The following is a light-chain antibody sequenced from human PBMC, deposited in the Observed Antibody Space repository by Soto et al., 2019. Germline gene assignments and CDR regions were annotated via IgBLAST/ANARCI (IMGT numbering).Light chain of an antibody. Sequence: EIVLTQSPGTLSLSPGERATLSCRASQSVSSSQLAWYQQRPGQAPRLLIYGASSRAAGIPDRFSGSGSGTDVTLTISRLEPEDFALYYCQQRSNWPPAFGQGTRLEIK. CDR2: GAS. CDR3: QQRSNWPPA. J-gene: IGKJ5*01. V-gene: IGKV3D-20*02. CDR1: QSVSSSQ.